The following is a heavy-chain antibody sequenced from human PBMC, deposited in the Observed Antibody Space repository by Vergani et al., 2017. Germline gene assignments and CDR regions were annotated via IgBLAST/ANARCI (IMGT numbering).Heavy chain of an antibody. CDR3: ARVNEIVRYGMDV. CDR2: INPNSGGT. D-gene: IGHD2-15*01. Sequence: QVQLVQSGAEVKKPGSSVKVSCKASGGTFSSYAISWVRQAPGQGLEWMGWINPNSGGTNYAQKFQGRVTMTRDTSISTAYMELSRLRSDDTAVYYCARVNEIVRYGMDVWGQGTTVTVSS. J-gene: IGHJ6*02. V-gene: IGHV1-2*02. CDR1: GGTFSSYA.